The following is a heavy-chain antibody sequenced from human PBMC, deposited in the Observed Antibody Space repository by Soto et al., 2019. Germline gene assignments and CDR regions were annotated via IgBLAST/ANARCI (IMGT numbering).Heavy chain of an antibody. CDR3: AKDLTTRELRPDYYYYGMDV. CDR2: ISSGGST. D-gene: IGHD4-4*01. CDR1: GFTVGSNY. Sequence: PGGSLRLSCAASGFTVGSNYMSWVRQAPGKGLDWVSLISSGGSTYYADSVKGRFTISRDNSKNTLSLQMNSLRAEDTAVYYCAKDLTTRELRPDYYYYGMDVWGQGTTVTVSS. J-gene: IGHJ6*02. V-gene: IGHV3-66*01.